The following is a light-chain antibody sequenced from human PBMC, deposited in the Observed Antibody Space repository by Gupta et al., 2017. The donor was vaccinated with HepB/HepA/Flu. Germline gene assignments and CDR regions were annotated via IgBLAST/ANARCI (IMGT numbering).Light chain of an antibody. Sequence: QSALTQPASVSGSPGQSITISCTGTSNDIGAYNSVSWYQQHPGKAPKLLVFDVSNRPSGISNRFSGSKSGNTASLTISGLREEDEADYYGNSYTTRSTLEFGGGTKLTVL. CDR1: SNDIGAYNS. V-gene: IGLV2-14*03. J-gene: IGLJ2*01. CDR2: DVS. CDR3: NSYTTRSTLE.